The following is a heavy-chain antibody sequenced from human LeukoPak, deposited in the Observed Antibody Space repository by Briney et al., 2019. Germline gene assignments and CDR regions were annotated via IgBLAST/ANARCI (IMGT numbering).Heavy chain of an antibody. J-gene: IGHJ4*02. V-gene: IGHV1-46*01. Sequence: ASVKVSCKASGYTFTSYYMHCVRQAPGQGLECMGIINPSGGSTSYAQKFQGRVTMTRDMSTSTVYMELSSLRSEDTAVCYCARDGRLAGRFFDYWGQGTLVTVSS. CDR1: GYTFTSYY. D-gene: IGHD1-26*01. CDR2: INPSGGST. CDR3: ARDGRLAGRFFDY.